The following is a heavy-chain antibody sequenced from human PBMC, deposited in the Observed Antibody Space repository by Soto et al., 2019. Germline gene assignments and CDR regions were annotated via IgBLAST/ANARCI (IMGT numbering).Heavy chain of an antibody. V-gene: IGHV4-59*08. Sequence: QVQLQESGPGLVKPSETLSLTCTVSGGSITNYYCSWFRQPPGKGLEWIGYSNYDGYSAYNLSLKRPVALSMNPPKLLFSLMLESVTAADTAVYYCARPGFGPLRGLGDVWGPGPAVIVS. J-gene: IGHJ6*02. CDR2: SNYDGYS. CDR1: GGSITNYY. D-gene: IGHD3-10*01. CDR3: ARPGFGPLRGLGDV.